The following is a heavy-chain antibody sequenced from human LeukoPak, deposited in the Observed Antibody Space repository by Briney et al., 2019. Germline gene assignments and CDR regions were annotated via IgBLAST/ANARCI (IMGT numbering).Heavy chain of an antibody. V-gene: IGHV1-46*01. CDR2: IDPKVDNT. CDR3: AGRGEKFFSD. CDR1: GYRLIDYH. J-gene: IGHJ4*02. Sequence: ASVKVSCKASGYRLIDYHMHWVRQAPGQGLEWMGKIDPKVDNTNYAQKFQDRVIMTRDTSTNTVFLELSNLRSEDTAVYYCAGRGEKFFSDWGQGTLVTVSS. D-gene: IGHD3-16*01.